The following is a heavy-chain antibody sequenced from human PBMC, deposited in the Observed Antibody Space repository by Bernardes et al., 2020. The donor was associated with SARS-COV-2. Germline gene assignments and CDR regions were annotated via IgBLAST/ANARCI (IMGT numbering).Heavy chain of an antibody. CDR1: GFTFSSYD. CDR3: ARANNDFWSGGDIWDY. CDR2: IGTAGDT. Sequence: GGSLRLSRAASGFTFSSYDMHWVRQATGKGLEWVSAIGTAGDTYYPGSVKGRFTISRENAKNSLYLQMNSLRAGDTAVYYCARANNDFWSGGDIWDYWGQGTLVTVSS. V-gene: IGHV3-13*01. D-gene: IGHD3-3*01. J-gene: IGHJ4*02.